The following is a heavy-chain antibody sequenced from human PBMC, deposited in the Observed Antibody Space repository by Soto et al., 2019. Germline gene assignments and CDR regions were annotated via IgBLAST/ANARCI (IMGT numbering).Heavy chain of an antibody. V-gene: IGHV4-31*03. Sequence: SETLSLTCTVSGGSIGSGGYYWSWIRQHPGKGLEWIGYIYYSGSTYYNPSLKSRVTISVDTSKNQFSLKLSSVTAADTAVYYCARWCPTVVTPANWFDPWGQGTLVTVSS. D-gene: IGHD4-17*01. CDR3: ARWCPTVVTPANWFDP. J-gene: IGHJ5*02. CDR2: IYYSGST. CDR1: GGSIGSGGYY.